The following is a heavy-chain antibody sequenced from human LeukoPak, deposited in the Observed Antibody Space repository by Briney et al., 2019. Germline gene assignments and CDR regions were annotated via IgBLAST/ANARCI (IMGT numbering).Heavy chain of an antibody. J-gene: IGHJ5*02. CDR2: ISTYNGDT. CDR3: ARRDSSLSFDP. Sequence: ASVKVSCKASGGTFSSYAISWVRQAPGQGLEWMGWISTYNGDTNYAQNLQGRVTMTTDTSTSTAYMELRSLRSDDTAVYFCARRDSSLSFDPWGQGTLVTVSS. V-gene: IGHV1-18*01. CDR1: GGTFSSYA. D-gene: IGHD6-13*01.